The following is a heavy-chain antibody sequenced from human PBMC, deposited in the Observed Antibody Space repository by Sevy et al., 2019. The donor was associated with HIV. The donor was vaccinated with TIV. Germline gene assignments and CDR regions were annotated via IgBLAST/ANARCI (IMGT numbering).Heavy chain of an antibody. J-gene: IGHJ4*02. CDR2: ISYDGSNK. CDR3: ARDPKSLYSGSLDY. CDR1: GFTFSSYA. D-gene: IGHD1-26*01. Sequence: GGSLRLSCAASGFTFSSYAMHWVRQAPGKGLEWVAVISYDGSNKYYADSVKDRFTISRDNSKNTLYLQMNSLRAEDTAVYYCARDPKSLYSGSLDYWGQGTLVTVSS. V-gene: IGHV3-30-3*01.